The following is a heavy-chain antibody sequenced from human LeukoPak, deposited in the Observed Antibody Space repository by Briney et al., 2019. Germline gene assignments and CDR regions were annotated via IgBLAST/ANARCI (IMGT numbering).Heavy chain of an antibody. CDR3: ATIQRDHAFDI. CDR1: GGSFSGYY. V-gene: IGHV4-34*01. D-gene: IGHD6-25*01. CDR2: INQSGGA. J-gene: IGHJ3*02. Sequence: PSETLSLTCAVYGGSFSGYYWSWIRQPPGKRLEWIGEINQSGGANCNPSLGSRVSILVDTSKNQFSLKLSSMTAADTAVYFCATIQRDHAFDIWGQGTMVTVSS.